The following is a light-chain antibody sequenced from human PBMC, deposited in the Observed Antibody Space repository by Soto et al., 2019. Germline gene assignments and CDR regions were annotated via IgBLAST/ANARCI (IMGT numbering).Light chain of an antibody. CDR3: SSYTSSSSYV. Sequence: QSPLTQPATVSGSPGQSITISCTGTSSDVGSYNYVSWYQQHPGKAPKLMIYDVSNRPSGVSNRFSGSKSGNTASLTISGLQAEDEADYYCSSYTSSSSYVFGTGTKVTVL. CDR2: DVS. J-gene: IGLJ1*01. CDR1: SSDVGSYNY. V-gene: IGLV2-14*01.